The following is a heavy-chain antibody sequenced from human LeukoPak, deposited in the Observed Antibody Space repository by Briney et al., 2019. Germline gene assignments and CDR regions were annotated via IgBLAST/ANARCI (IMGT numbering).Heavy chain of an antibody. CDR1: GFTFSRYG. CDR3: AKDMGYYYGSGSYPPENDY. D-gene: IGHD3-10*01. V-gene: IGHV3-30*18. Sequence: GGSLRLPCAASGFTFSRYGMHWVRQAPGKGLERVAVVSFEGSNKYYADSVKGRFNISRDNSEHRLSLQMNSLRAEDTAVYYCAKDMGYYYGSGSYPPENDYWGQGTLVTVSS. CDR2: VSFEGSNK. J-gene: IGHJ4*02.